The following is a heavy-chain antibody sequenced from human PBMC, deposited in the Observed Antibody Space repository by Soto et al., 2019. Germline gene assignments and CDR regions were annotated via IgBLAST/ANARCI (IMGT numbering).Heavy chain of an antibody. CDR2: IYHSGST. J-gene: IGHJ3*02. CDR3: ASSPKNAFDI. Sequence: SETLSLTCAVSGGSISSSNWWSLVRQPPGKGLEWIGEIYHSGSTNYNPSLKSRVTISVDTSKNQFSLKLSSVTAADTAVYYCASSPKNAFDIWGQGTMVTVSS. V-gene: IGHV4-4*02. CDR1: GGSISSSNW.